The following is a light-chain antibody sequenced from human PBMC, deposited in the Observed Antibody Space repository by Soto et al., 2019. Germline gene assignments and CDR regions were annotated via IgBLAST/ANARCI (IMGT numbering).Light chain of an antibody. CDR1: QTVYNN. CDR3: QQYTNWPNT. Sequence: VMTQSPATLSVSPGERATLFCRASQTVYNNYLAWYQQKPGQAPRLLIYSVSARATGVPARFSGSGSGTEYTLTVSSLQSEDFAVYYCQQYTNWPNTFGQGTRLEIK. CDR2: SVS. J-gene: IGKJ5*01. V-gene: IGKV3-15*01.